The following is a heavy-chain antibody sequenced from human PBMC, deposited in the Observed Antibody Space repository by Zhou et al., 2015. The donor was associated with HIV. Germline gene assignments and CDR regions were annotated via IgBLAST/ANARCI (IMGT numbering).Heavy chain of an antibody. D-gene: IGHD4-23*01. J-gene: IGHJ4*02. Sequence: VQLVQSGPEVKRPGSSVRVSCLASGDTFSTFGTFTINWVRQAPGQGLEWMGRIIPSLDIPNYAQKFQGRVTITADMSTSTGYMDLSGLTSEDTAVYYCASPPTVGGASWFWGQGTLVTVSS. CDR1: GDTFSTFGTFT. CDR2: IIPSLDIP. V-gene: IGHV1-69*02. CDR3: ASPPTVGGASWF.